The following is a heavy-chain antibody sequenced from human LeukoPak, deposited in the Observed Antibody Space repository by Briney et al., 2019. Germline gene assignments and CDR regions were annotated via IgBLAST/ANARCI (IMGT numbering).Heavy chain of an antibody. Sequence: ASVKVSCKASGGTFSSYAISWVRQAPGQGLEWMGGIIPIFGTANYAQKFQGRVTITADESTSTAYMELSSLRSEDTAVYYCARGSRLGVVERDAFDIWGQGTMVTVSS. CDR2: IIPIFGTA. V-gene: IGHV1-69*13. D-gene: IGHD3-3*01. CDR3: ARGSRLGVVERDAFDI. CDR1: GGTFSSYA. J-gene: IGHJ3*02.